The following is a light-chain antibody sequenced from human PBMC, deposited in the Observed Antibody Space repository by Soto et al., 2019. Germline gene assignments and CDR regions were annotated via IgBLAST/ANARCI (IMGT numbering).Light chain of an antibody. CDR2: EVS. J-gene: IGLJ1*01. CDR3: SSYTSSSTYYG. Sequence: QSVLTQPASVSGSPGQSITISCTGTSSDVGGYNYVSWYQQHPGKAPKLMIYEVSNRPSGVSNRFSGSKSGNTASLTISGLQAEVEADYYCSSYTSSSTYYGFGTGTKVTVL. V-gene: IGLV2-14*01. CDR1: SSDVGGYNY.